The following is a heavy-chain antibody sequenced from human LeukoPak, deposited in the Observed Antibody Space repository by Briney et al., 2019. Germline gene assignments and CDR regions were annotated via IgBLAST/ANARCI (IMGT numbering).Heavy chain of an antibody. CDR2: IKQDGSEK. Sequence: GGSLRLSCAASGFTFSDYWMSWVRQPPGKGLEWVSNIKQDGSEKYYVDSVKGRFTISRDNAKNSLYLQINSLTAEDTAVYYCARDRRPAIYGGLDSWGEGTLVTVS. D-gene: IGHD4-23*01. J-gene: IGHJ5*02. V-gene: IGHV3-7*01. CDR1: GFTFSDYW. CDR3: ARDRRPAIYGGLDS.